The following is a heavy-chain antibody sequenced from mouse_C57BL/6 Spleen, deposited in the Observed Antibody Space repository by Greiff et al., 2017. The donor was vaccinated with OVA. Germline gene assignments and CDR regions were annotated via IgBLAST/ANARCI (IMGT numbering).Heavy chain of an antibody. CDR1: GYTFTSYW. Sequence: QVQLKQPGAELVKPGASVKLSCKASGYTFTSYWMHWVKQRPGRGLEWIGRIDPNSGGTKYNEKFKSKATLTVDKPSSTAYMQLSSLTSEDSAVYYCAREGITTVVDYWGQGTTLTVSS. CDR3: AREGITTVVDY. CDR2: IDPNSGGT. D-gene: IGHD1-1*01. J-gene: IGHJ2*01. V-gene: IGHV1-72*01.